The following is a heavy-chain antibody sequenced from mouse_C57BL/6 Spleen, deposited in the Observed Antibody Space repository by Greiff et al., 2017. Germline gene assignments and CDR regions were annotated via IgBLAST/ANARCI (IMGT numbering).Heavy chain of an antibody. CDR1: GFTFSSYG. CDR2: ISSGGSYT. D-gene: IGHD2-5*01. V-gene: IGHV5-6*01. Sequence: EVKLVESGGDLVKPGGSLKLSCAASGFTFSSYGMSWVRQTPDKRLEWVATISSGGSYTYYPDRVKGRSTISRDNAKNTLYLQMSSLKSEDTAMYYCARHDYYSNYEGFAYWGQGTLVTVSA. CDR3: ARHDYYSNYEGFAY. J-gene: IGHJ3*01.